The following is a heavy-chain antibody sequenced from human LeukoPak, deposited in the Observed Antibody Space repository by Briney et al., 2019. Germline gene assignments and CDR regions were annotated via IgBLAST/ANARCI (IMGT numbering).Heavy chain of an antibody. CDR2: ISGSDGST. J-gene: IGHJ4*02. V-gene: IGHV3-23*01. D-gene: IGHD6-19*01. Sequence: GGSLRLSCAASGFTFSSYGMSWVRQAPGKGLEWVSAISGSDGSTYYADSVKGRFTISRDNSKITLYLQMNSLRAEDTAVYYCARVGPYSSGWYVDYWGQGTLVTVSS. CDR3: ARVGPYSSGWYVDY. CDR1: GFTFSSYG.